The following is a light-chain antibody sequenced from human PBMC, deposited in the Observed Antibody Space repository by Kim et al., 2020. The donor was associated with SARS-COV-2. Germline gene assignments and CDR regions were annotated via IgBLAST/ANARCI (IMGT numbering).Light chain of an antibody. J-gene: IGKJ1*01. CDR3: QQYGSSPRT. V-gene: IGKV3-20*01. CDR2: GAS. CDR1: QSVSSSY. Sequence: EIVLTQSPGTLSLSPGERATLSCRASQSVSSSYLAWYQQKPVQAPRLLIYGASSRATGVPDRFSGSGSGTDFTLTISRLEPEDFAVYYCQQYGSSPRTFGQGTKVGIK.